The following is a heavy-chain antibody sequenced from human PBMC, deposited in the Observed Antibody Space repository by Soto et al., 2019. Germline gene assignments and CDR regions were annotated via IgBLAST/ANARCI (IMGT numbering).Heavy chain of an antibody. D-gene: IGHD5-18*01. CDR1: GDTFSSYA. CDR2: IIPIFGTA. CDR3: AREPGYSYGPFDY. V-gene: IGHV1-69*13. Sequence: SVKVSCKASGDTFSSYAISWVRQAPGQGLEWMGGIIPIFGTANYAQKFQGRVTITADESTSTAYMELSSLRSEDTAVYYCAREPGYSYGPFDYWGQGTLVTVSS. J-gene: IGHJ4*02.